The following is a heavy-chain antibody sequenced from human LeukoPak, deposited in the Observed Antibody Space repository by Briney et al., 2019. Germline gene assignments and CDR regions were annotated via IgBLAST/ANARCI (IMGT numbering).Heavy chain of an antibody. J-gene: IGHJ6*02. Sequence: GRSLRLSCAASGFTFSSYAMSWVRQAPGKGLEWVSGISGSGGSTYYADSVKGRFTISRDNSKNTLYLQVNSLRAEDTAVYYCAKVIGDSSGYFYYYGMDVWGQGTTVTVSS. CDR2: ISGSGGST. CDR3: AKVIGDSSGYFYYYGMDV. D-gene: IGHD3-22*01. V-gene: IGHV3-23*01. CDR1: GFTFSSYA.